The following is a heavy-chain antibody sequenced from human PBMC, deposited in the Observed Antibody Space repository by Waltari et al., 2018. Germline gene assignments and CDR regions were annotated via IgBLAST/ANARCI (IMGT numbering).Heavy chain of an antibody. J-gene: IGHJ6*02. V-gene: IGHV1-69*01. Sequence: QVQRVQSGAEGRKPGSSVRVSCKASGGPFSSYATSWCRQAAGQGLEWMGGIIPIFGTANYAQKFQGRVTITADESTSTAYMELSSLRSEDTAVYYCAREYYDSSGYSSYYYGMDVWGQGTTVTVSS. CDR2: IIPIFGTA. CDR1: GGPFSSYA. CDR3: AREYYDSSGYSSYYYGMDV. D-gene: IGHD3-22*01.